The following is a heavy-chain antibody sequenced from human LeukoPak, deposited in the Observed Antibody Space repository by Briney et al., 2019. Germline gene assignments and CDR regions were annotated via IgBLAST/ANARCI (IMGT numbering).Heavy chain of an antibody. V-gene: IGHV4-30-4*08. Sequence: PSETLSLTCTVSGGSISSGDYYWSWVRQPPGKGLEWIGYIYYSGSTYYNPSLKSRVTISVDTSKNQFSLKLTSVTAADTAVYYWARQGGLAPYYFDYWGQGTLVTVSS. D-gene: IGHD6-19*01. CDR2: IYYSGST. CDR3: ARQGGLAPYYFDY. J-gene: IGHJ4*02. CDR1: GGSISSGDYY.